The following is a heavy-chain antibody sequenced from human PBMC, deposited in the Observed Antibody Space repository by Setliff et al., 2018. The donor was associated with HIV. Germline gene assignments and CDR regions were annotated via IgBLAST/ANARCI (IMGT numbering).Heavy chain of an antibody. CDR3: ARDWGNSGYLYYFDY. CDR1: GFTFSSHA. J-gene: IGHJ4*02. D-gene: IGHD3-22*01. CDR2: ISYDGAYK. V-gene: IGHV3-30*15. Sequence: GGSLRLSCAASGFTFSSHALHWVRQAPGKGLEWVAGISYDGAYKYYVGSVKGRFTISRDNSRNTLYLQMSSLRAEDTAVYYCARDWGNSGYLYYFDYWGQGTLVTVSS.